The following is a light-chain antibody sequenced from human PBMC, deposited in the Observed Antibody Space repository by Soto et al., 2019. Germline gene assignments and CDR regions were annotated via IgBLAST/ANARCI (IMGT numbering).Light chain of an antibody. CDR3: AAWDVSLVV. J-gene: IGLJ2*01. V-gene: IGLV1-44*01. CDR1: SSNIGTNT. Sequence: QSVLTQPPSASGTPGQRVTIFCSGSSSNIGTNTVIWYQQLPGAAPTLLIYSDNQRPSGVPDRFSGSKSGTSASLAISGLQSEDEADYYCAAWDVSLVVFGGGTKLTVL. CDR2: SDN.